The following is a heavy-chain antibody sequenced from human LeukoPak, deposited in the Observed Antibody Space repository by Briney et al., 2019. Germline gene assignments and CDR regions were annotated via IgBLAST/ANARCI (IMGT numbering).Heavy chain of an antibody. CDR2: ISYDGSNK. D-gene: IGHD4-23*01. J-gene: IGHJ3*02. CDR1: GFTFSSYA. Sequence: PRRSPRLSCAASGFTFSSYAMHWVRQAPGKGLEWVAVISYDGSNKYYADSVKGRFTISRDNSKNTLYLQMNSLRAEDTAVYYCARGGGNSDAFYILGQGTLGTVSS. V-gene: IGHV3-30-3*01. CDR3: ARGGGNSDAFYI.